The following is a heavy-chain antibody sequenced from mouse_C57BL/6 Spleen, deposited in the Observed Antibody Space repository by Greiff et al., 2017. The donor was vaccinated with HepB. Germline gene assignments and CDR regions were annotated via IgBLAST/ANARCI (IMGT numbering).Heavy chain of an antibody. CDR3: AFYYGYPYYYAMDY. D-gene: IGHD2-2*01. V-gene: IGHV14-3*01. CDR2: IDPANGNT. Sequence: VQLQQSVAELVRPGASVKLSCTASGFNIKNTYMHWVKQRPEQGLEWIGRIDPANGNTKYAPKFQGKVTITAATSSNTAYLQLSSLTSEDTAIYYCAFYYGYPYYYAMDYWGQGTSVTVSS. CDR1: GFNIKNTY. J-gene: IGHJ4*01.